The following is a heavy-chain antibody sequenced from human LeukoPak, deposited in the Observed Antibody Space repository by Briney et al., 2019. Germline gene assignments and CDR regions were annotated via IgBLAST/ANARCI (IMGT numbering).Heavy chain of an antibody. CDR2: MYYSGTT. Sequence: PSETLSLTCTVSGGSITSYYRSWIRQSPGKGLEWIGFMYYSGTTNYNPSLKSRVTISLGMSKNQFSLKLSSVTAADTAVYCCARLPMAVTPHVDYWGQGTLVTVSS. V-gene: IGHV4-59*01. D-gene: IGHD2-21*02. CDR3: ARLPMAVTPHVDY. CDR1: GGSITSYY. J-gene: IGHJ4*02.